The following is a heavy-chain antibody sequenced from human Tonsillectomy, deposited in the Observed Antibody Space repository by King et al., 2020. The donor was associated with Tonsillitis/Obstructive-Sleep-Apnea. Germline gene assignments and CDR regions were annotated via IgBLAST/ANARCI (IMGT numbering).Heavy chain of an antibody. CDR1: GGSFSGYY. CDR3: ARGSPITIFGVVIIGYYYYYMDV. J-gene: IGHJ6*03. V-gene: IGHV4-34*01. CDR2: INHSGST. D-gene: IGHD3-3*01. Sequence: HVQLQQWGAGLLKPSETLSLTCAVYGGSFSGYYWSWIRQPPGKGLEWIGEINHSGSTNYNPSLKSRVTISVDTSKNQFSLKLSSVTAADTAVYYCARGSPITIFGVVIIGYYYYYMDVWGKGTTVTVSS.